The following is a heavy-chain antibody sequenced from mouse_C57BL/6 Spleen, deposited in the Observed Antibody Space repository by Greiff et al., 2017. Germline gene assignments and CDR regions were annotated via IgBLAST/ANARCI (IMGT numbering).Heavy chain of an antibody. CDR1: GYTFTSYW. J-gene: IGHJ1*03. D-gene: IGHD2-4*01. CDR3: ARGIYYDYDWYFDV. Sequence: QVQLQQPGADLVRPGTSVKLSCKASGYTFTSYWMHWVKQRPGQGLEWIGVIDPSDSYTNYNQKFKGKATLTVDTSSSTAYMQLSSLTSEDSAVYYCARGIYYDYDWYFDVWGTGTTVTVSS. CDR2: IDPSDSYT. V-gene: IGHV1-59*01.